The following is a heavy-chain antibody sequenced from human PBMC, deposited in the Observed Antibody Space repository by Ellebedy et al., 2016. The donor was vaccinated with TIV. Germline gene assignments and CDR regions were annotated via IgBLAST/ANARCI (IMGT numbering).Heavy chain of an antibody. CDR3: WKEANSYATSGYYFDY. Sequence: PGGSLRLSCAAFGFTFSHYCMSWVRQAPGTGLEWVANIKQGGSEIHYAESVKGRCTIYRDNAKSSLYLQMNSLRAEDTAVYYWWKEANSYATSGYYFDYWGQGTLATVSS. V-gene: IGHV3-7*01. CDR1: GFTFSHYC. D-gene: IGHD3-16*01. J-gene: IGHJ4*02. CDR2: IKQGGSEI.